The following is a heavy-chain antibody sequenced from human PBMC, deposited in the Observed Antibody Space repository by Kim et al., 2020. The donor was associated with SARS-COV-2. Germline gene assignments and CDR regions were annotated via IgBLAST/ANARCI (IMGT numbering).Heavy chain of an antibody. J-gene: IGHJ4*01. V-gene: IGHV4-59*01. CDR2: IYYSGST. CDR1: GGSISSYY. CDR3: ARGGVVTMVRGVPWYFDY. Sequence: SQTLSLTCTVSGGSISSYYWSWIRQPPGKGLEWIGYIYYSGSTNYNPSLKSRVTISVDTSKNQFSLKLSSVTAADTAVYYCARGGVVTMVRGVPWYFDYW. D-gene: IGHD3-10*01.